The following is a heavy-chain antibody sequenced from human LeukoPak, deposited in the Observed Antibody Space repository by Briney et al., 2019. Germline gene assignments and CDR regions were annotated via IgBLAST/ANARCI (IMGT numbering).Heavy chain of an antibody. CDR2: INPSGGST. J-gene: IGHJ4*02. V-gene: IGHV1-46*01. Sequence: ASVKVSCKASGYTFTGYYMHWVRQAPGQGLEWMGIINPSGGSTSYAQRFQGRVAMTRDTSTTTVYVEVNSLTSEDTAVYFCARDGPTAAPFDYWGQGTLVTVSS. CDR1: GYTFTGYY. D-gene: IGHD2-2*01. CDR3: ARDGPTAAPFDY.